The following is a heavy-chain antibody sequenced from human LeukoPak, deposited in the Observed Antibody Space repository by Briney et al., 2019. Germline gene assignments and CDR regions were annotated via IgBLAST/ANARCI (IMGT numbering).Heavy chain of an antibody. D-gene: IGHD3-22*01. J-gene: IGHJ5*02. CDR2: IYYSGST. V-gene: IGHV4-39*07. CDR1: GGSISSSSYY. CDR3: ARVVITDYWFDP. Sequence: SETLSPTCTVSGGSISSSSYYWGWIRQPPGKGLEWIGSIYYSGSTYYNPSLKSRVTISVDTSKNQFSLKLSSVTAADTAVYYCARVVITDYWFDPWGQGTLVTVSS.